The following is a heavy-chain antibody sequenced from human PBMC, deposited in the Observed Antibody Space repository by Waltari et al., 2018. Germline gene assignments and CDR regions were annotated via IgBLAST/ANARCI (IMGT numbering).Heavy chain of an antibody. CDR1: VITFTNYA. CDR2: ISVSDGT. CDR3: ATPFYNWDDPLHS. V-gene: IGHV3-23*01. J-gene: IGHJ4*02. Sequence: EVQLLESGGDLVQPGGSLRLSCAASVITFTNYAMNWVRLAPGTGLGWVSAISVSDGTYYADSVKGRFTISRDTSKNTVYLQMNGLRAEDTAVYYCATPFYNWDDPLHSWGQGTLVTVSS. D-gene: IGHD1-20*01.